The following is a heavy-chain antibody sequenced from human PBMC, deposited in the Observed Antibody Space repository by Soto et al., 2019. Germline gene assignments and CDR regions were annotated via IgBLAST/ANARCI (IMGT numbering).Heavy chain of an antibody. CDR1: GCSTSSGYY. D-gene: IGHD3-3*01. CDR3: ARDWGQRITIFGVVTGDAFDI. V-gene: IGHV4-38-2*02. J-gene: IGHJ3*02. Sequence: PEARSLTCAVSGCSTSSGYYWGWIRPPPGKGLEWIGSIYHSGSTYYNPSLKSRVTISVDTSKNQFSLKLSSVTAADTAVYYCARDWGQRITIFGVVTGDAFDIWGQGTMVT. CDR2: IYHSGST.